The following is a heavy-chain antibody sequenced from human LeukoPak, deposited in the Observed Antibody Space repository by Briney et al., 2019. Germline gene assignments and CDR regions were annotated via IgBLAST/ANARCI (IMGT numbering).Heavy chain of an antibody. CDR2: MNPNSGNT. J-gene: IGHJ4*02. D-gene: IGHD6-19*01. CDR1: GYTFTSYD. V-gene: IGHV1-8*03. CDR3: AKDGDDSGWYVY. Sequence: ASVKVSCKASGYTFTSYDINWVRQATGQGLEWMGWMNPNSGNTGYAQKFQGRVTITRNTSISTAYMELSSLRSGDTAVYYCAKDGDDSGWYVYWGQGTLVTVSS.